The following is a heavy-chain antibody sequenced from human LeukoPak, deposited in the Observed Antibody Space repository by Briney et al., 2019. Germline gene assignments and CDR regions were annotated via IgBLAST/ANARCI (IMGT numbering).Heavy chain of an antibody. V-gene: IGHV1-8*02. J-gene: IGHJ4*02. CDR2: MDPNSGNT. D-gene: IGHD3-3*01. Sequence: ASVKVSCKASGGTFSSYAISWVRQAPGQGLEWMGWMDPNSGNTGYAQKFQGRVTMTRNTSISTAYMELSSLRSEDTAVYYCARVRNDFWSGYGSDYWGQGTLVTVSS. CDR1: GGTFSSYA. CDR3: ARVRNDFWSGYGSDY.